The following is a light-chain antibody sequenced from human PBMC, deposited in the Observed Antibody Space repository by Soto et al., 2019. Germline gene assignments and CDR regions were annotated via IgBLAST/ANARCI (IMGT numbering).Light chain of an antibody. CDR1: QGIKNW. CDR2: TGS. J-gene: IGKJ5*01. CDR3: QQAASFPIT. V-gene: IGKV1-12*01. Sequence: EIQMTQSPSYVSASVGDRVTITCRASQGIKNWLAWYQQKPGKAPNLLIYTGSSLQSGVPSRFSGSGSGTDFTLTINSLQPEDFATYHCQQAASFPITFGQGTRLEI.